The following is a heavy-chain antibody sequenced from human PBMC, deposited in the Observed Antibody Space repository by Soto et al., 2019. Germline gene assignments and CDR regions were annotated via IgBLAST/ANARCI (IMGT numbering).Heavy chain of an antibody. V-gene: IGHV3-74*01. CDR2: INSDGSTT. CDR3: ARSLYTTSRCDY. J-gene: IGHJ4*02. CDR1: GFTFSSNW. D-gene: IGHD6-13*01. Sequence: EVQLVESGGGLVQPGGSLRLSCAASGFTFSSNWMVWVRQAPGKGLVWVSRINSDGSTTNYADSVKGRFTISRDNAKNTLYLQMNSLRAEDTAVYYCARSLYTTSRCDYWAQGTLVTVSS.